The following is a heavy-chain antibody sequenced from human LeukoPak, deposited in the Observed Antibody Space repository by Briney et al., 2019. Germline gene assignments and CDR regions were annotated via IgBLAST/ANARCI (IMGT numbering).Heavy chain of an antibody. CDR3: ARDMGSGDFDY. J-gene: IGHJ4*02. CDR1: GGSISTGGYY. D-gene: IGHD6-25*01. V-gene: IGHV4-30-2*01. Sequence: SETLSLTCTVSGGSISTGGYYWSWIRQPPGKGLEWIGYIYHSGSTYYNPSLKSRVTISVDRSKNQFSLKLSSVTAADTAVYYCARDMGSGDFDYWGQGTLVTVSS. CDR2: IYHSGST.